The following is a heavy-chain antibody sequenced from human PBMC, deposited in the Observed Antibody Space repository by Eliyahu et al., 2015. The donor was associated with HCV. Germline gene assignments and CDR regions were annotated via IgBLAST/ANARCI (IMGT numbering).Heavy chain of an antibody. D-gene: IGHD6-19*01. Sequence: QVQLQESGPGLVKPSETLSLTCTVXGGSITTYYWSWXRQPPGKGLEWIGYIHYSGSTNYNPSLKSRVTMSVDTSKNQFSLNLTSVTAADTAVYFCASGGGGIAVAGTGGWFDPWGQGTLVTVSS. CDR3: ASGGGGIAVAGTGGWFDP. J-gene: IGHJ5*02. V-gene: IGHV4-59*01. CDR1: GGSITTYY. CDR2: IHYSGST.